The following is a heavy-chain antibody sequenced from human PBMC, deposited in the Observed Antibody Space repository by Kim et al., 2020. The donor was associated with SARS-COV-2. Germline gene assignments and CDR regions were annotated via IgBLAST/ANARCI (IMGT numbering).Heavy chain of an antibody. D-gene: IGHD1-7*01. CDR1: GYTFTSYD. CDR2: MNPNSGNT. Sequence: ASVKVSCKASGYTFTSYDINWVRQATGQGLEWMGWMNPNSGNTGYAQKFQGRVTMTRNTSISTAYMELSSLRSEDTAVYYCARGDYNWNYFFPRSTKNWFDPWGQGTLVTVSS. V-gene: IGHV1-8*01. CDR3: ARGDYNWNYFFPRSTKNWFDP. J-gene: IGHJ5*02.